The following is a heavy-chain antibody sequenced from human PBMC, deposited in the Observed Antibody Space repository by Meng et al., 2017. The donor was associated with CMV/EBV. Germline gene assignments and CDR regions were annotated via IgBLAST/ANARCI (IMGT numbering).Heavy chain of an antibody. Sequence: QVQLVQSGAEVKKPGSSVKVSCKASGGTSNTYAITWVRQAPGQGLEWMGRIIPVLGIAIYAQKFQGRVIITADKSTSTAYMELSSLRSEDTAMYYCTRNGFPERGYYFDYWGQGTLVTVSS. J-gene: IGHJ4*02. V-gene: IGHV1-69*02. D-gene: IGHD2-15*01. CDR1: GGTSNTYA. CDR2: IIPVLGIA. CDR3: TRNGFPERGYYFDY.